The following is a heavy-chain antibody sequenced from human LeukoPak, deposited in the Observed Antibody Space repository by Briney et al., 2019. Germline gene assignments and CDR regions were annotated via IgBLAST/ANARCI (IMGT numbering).Heavy chain of an antibody. Sequence: ASVKVSCKASGYTFTGYYMHWVRQAPGQGLEWMGWINPNSGGTNYAQKFQGRVTMTRDTSISTAYMELSRLRSDDTAVCYCARDLAPAGYSSGWDAFDIWGQGTMVTVSS. D-gene: IGHD6-19*01. CDR1: GYTFTGYY. V-gene: IGHV1-2*02. CDR2: INPNSGGT. J-gene: IGHJ3*02. CDR3: ARDLAPAGYSSGWDAFDI.